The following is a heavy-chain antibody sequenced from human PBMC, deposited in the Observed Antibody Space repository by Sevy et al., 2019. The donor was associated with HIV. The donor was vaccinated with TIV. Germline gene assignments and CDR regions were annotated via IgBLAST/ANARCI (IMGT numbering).Heavy chain of an antibody. V-gene: IGHV3-23*01. CDR1: GFTFSSYA. Sequence: GGSLRLSCAASGFTFSSYAMSWVRQAPGKGLEWVSAISGSGGSTYYADSVKGRFTISRDNSKNTLYLQMNSLRAEDTAVYYCAKGGGFGTMVQGVRNYGDYWGQGTLVTVSS. D-gene: IGHD3-10*01. CDR2: ISGSGGST. J-gene: IGHJ4*02. CDR3: AKGGGFGTMVQGVRNYGDY.